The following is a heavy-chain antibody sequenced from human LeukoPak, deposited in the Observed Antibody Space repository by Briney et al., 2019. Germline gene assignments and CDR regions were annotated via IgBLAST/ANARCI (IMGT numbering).Heavy chain of an antibody. Sequence: GGSLRLSCAASGFTLTWHVMHWVRQAPGKALEYVSFIHHNGEMTSYAESVRGRFTVSRDNSKNTLFLELSSLRTDDTAVYYCVRDMSGKYSFDYWGQGTLVIVSA. CDR3: VRDMSGKYSFDY. D-gene: IGHD1-26*01. CDR1: GFTLTWHV. J-gene: IGHJ4*02. CDR2: IHHNGEMT. V-gene: IGHV3-64D*06.